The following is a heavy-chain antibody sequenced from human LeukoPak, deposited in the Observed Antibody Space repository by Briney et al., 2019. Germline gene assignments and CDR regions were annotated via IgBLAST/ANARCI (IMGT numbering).Heavy chain of an antibody. D-gene: IGHD3-10*01. J-gene: IGHJ4*02. CDR3: ATPLLDYDSGSYWAFDY. CDR2: INPSGGST. CDR1: GYTFTSYF. V-gene: IGHV1-46*01. Sequence: GASVKVSCKASGYTFTSYFIHWVRQAPGQGLEWMGIINPSGGSTNYAQKFRGRVTMTEDTSTDTAYMELSSLRSEDTAVYYCATPLLDYDSGSYWAFDYWGQGTLVTVSS.